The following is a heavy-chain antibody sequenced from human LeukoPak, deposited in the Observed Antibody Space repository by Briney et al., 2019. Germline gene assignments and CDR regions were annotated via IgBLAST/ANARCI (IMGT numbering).Heavy chain of an antibody. J-gene: IGHJ4*02. D-gene: IGHD4-17*01. CDR1: GYSFTSYW. CDR2: IYPDDSDT. V-gene: IGHV5-51*01. CDR3: ARQYGRPFDY. Sequence: GESLKISCKGSGYSFTSYWIGWVRQMPGKGLEWMGIIYPDDSDTRYSPSFEGQVIISVDESINTAYLQWSSLEASDTAMYYCARQYGRPFDYWGQGTLVTVSS.